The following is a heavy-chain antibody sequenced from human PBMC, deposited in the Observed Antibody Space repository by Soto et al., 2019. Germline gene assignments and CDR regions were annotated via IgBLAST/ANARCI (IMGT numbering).Heavy chain of an antibody. Sequence: PGGSLRLSCAASGFTFSSYAMSWCRQAPGKGLEWVSAISGSGGSTYYADSVKGRFTISRDNSKNTLYLQMNSLRAEDTAVYYCAKGVTARFGEPLVWGQGTMVTVSS. J-gene: IGHJ3*01. CDR2: ISGSGGST. CDR1: GFTFSSYA. D-gene: IGHD3-10*01. CDR3: AKGVTARFGEPLV. V-gene: IGHV3-23*01.